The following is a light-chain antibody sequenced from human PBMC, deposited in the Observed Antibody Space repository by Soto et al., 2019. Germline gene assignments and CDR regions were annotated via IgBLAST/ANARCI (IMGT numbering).Light chain of an antibody. V-gene: IGKV1-16*01. CDR3: QKYNSYPIT. CDR1: QSISGS. Sequence: DIQMTQSPSSLSASVRAIVKITGRASQSISGSLNWYQQKPGKAPKLLIYGASTLQSGVPSRFSGSGSGTEFTLTISSLQPDDFATYFCQKYNSYPITFGKGTRRAIK. CDR2: GAS. J-gene: IGKJ5*01.